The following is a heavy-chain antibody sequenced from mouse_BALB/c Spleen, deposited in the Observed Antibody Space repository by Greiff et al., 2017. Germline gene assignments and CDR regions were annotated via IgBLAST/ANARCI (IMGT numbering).Heavy chain of an antibody. D-gene: IGHD2-4*01. CDR3: ARSGDYPPG. Sequence: QVQLKESGAELARPGASVKLSCKASGYTFTSYWMQWVKQRPGQGLEWIGAIYPGDGDTRYTQKFKGKATLTADKSSSTAYMQLSSLASEDSAVYYCARSGDYPPGWGQGTSVTVSS. CDR2: IYPGDGDT. V-gene: IGHV1-87*01. J-gene: IGHJ4*01. CDR1: GYTFTSYW.